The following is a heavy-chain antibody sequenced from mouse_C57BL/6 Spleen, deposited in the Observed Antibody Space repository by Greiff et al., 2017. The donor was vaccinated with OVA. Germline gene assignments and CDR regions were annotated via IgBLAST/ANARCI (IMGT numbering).Heavy chain of an antibody. Sequence: VQLQQSGPELVKPGASVKISCKASGYTFTDYYMNWVKQSHGKSLEWIGDINPNNGGTSYNQKFKGKATLTVDKSSSTAYMELRSLTSEDSAVYYCAREDYYGSRGAWFAYWGQGTLVTVSA. D-gene: IGHD1-1*01. J-gene: IGHJ3*01. CDR2: INPNNGGT. CDR1: GYTFTDYY. CDR3: AREDYYGSRGAWFAY. V-gene: IGHV1-26*01.